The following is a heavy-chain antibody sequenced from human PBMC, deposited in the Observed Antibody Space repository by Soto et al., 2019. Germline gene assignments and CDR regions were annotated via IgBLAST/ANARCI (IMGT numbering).Heavy chain of an antibody. V-gene: IGHV1-2*02. J-gene: IGHJ6*02. CDR2: IHPNGGDT. CDR1: RDTFTSYY. CDR3: ARAILQNLYYYYAMDV. Sequence: GASVKVSCKAPRDTFTSYYINWVRQAPGQGLEWMGWIHPNGGDTISAQKFQGRVTLTRDTSINTAYMELTRLTSDDTAVYFCARAILQNLYYYYAMDVWGQGTMVTVSS. D-gene: IGHD3-3*01.